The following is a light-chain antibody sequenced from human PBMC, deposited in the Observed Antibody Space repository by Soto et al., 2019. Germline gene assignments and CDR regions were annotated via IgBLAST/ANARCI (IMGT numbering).Light chain of an antibody. CDR1: QSVSGS. CDR2: DAS. CDR3: QQRGYCRSGA. V-gene: IGKV3-11*01. Sequence: EIVLTQSPATLSLSPGDRATLSCRASQSVSGSLAWYQQKPGQAPRLLISDASNMATGIPARFSGSGSGTDFTHTISSLEPEDFTIYYCQQRGYCRSGAFGQGNKLEIK. J-gene: IGKJ2*01.